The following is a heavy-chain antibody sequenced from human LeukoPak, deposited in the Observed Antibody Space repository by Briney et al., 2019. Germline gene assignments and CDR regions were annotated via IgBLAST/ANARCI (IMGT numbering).Heavy chain of an antibody. CDR3: ARHRRRYYGSGTYDFDY. Sequence: PSETLSLTCTVSGDSISGYYWSWIRQPQGRGLEWIGCISDSGGTNYNPSLKSRVTISVDTSKNQVSLNLSSVTAADTAVYYCARHRRRYYGSGTYDFDYWGQGTLVTVSS. D-gene: IGHD3-10*01. J-gene: IGHJ4*02. CDR2: ISDSGGT. V-gene: IGHV4-59*08. CDR1: GDSISGYY.